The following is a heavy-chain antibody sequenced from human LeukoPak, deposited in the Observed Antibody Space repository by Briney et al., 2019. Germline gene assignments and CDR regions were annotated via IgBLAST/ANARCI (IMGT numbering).Heavy chain of an antibody. D-gene: IGHD3-16*02. CDR2: IGAYNGNT. CDR3: ARDVQLSLMITFGGVIALDY. CDR1: GYTFTSYG. Sequence: ASVKVSCKASGYTFTSYGISWVRQAPGQGLEWMGWIGAYNGNTNYAQKLQGRVTMTTDTSTSTAYMELRSLRSDDTAVYYCARDVQLSLMITFGGVIALDYWGQGTLVTVSS. J-gene: IGHJ4*02. V-gene: IGHV1-18*01.